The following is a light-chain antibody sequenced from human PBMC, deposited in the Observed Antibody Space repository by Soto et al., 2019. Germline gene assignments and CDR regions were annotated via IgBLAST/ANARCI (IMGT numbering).Light chain of an antibody. CDR2: GAS. J-gene: IGKJ1*01. Sequence: TVLTQSPGTLSLSPGERATLSCRASQNVTSNLLGWYQQHPGQAPRLLIYGASSRATGIPDRFGGSGSGTDFTLTIRRLEPDDFAVYYCQKYGTFWTFGQGTKVDIK. CDR1: QNVTSNL. CDR3: QKYGTFWT. V-gene: IGKV3-20*01.